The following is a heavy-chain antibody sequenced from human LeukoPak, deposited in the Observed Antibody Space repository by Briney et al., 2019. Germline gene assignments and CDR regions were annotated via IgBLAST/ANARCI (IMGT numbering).Heavy chain of an antibody. J-gene: IGHJ1*01. Sequence: SQTLSLTCTVSGGSISSGGYYWSWIRQHPGKGLEWIGYIYYSGSTYYNPSLKSRVTISVDTSKNQLSLKLSSVTAADTAVYYCAREDEDRSVQHWGQGTLVTVSS. D-gene: IGHD2-15*01. CDR2: IYYSGST. V-gene: IGHV4-31*03. CDR3: AREDEDRSVQH. CDR1: GGSISSGGYY.